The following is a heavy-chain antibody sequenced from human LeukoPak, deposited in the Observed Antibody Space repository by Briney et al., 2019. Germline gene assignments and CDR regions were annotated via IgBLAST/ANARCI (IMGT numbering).Heavy chain of an antibody. CDR2: IRFDGSIK. CDR1: GSTFDDYA. J-gene: IGHJ4*02. V-gene: IGHV3-30*02. CDR3: AKEGRPPGTDNYSNWLFDDY. D-gene: IGHD4-11*01. Sequence: PGGSLRLSCAASGSTFDDYAMHWVRQAPGKGLEWVAFIRFDGSIKYYAESVKGRFTISRDNSKNTLYVLMNSLRDEDTAVYYCAKEGRPPGTDNYSNWLFDDYWGQGTLVTVSS.